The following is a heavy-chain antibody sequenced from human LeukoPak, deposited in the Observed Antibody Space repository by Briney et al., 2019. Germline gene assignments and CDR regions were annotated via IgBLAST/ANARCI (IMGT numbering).Heavy chain of an antibody. Sequence: ASVKVSCKASGYTFTSYYMHWVRQAPGQGLEWMGVINPSGGSTSYAQKFQGRVTMTRHTSTSTVYMELSSLRSEDTAVYYCHCMSPYYYYYGMDVWGKGTTVTVSS. CDR3: HCMSPYYYYYGMDV. CDR1: GYTFTSYY. V-gene: IGHV1-46*01. D-gene: IGHD2-8*01. J-gene: IGHJ6*04. CDR2: INPSGGST.